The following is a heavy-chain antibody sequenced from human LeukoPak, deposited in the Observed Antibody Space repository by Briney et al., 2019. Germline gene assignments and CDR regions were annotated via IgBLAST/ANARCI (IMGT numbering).Heavy chain of an antibody. J-gene: IGHJ4*02. D-gene: IGHD2-15*01. Sequence: GGSLRLSCAASGFTFSSYEMNWVRQAPGKGLEWVSYISSSGSTIYYADSVKGRFTISRDNAKNSLYLQMNSLRAEDTAVYYCARGEVVVVAATANLDYWGQGTLATVSS. V-gene: IGHV3-48*03. CDR1: GFTFSSYE. CDR2: ISSSGSTI. CDR3: ARGEVVVVAATANLDY.